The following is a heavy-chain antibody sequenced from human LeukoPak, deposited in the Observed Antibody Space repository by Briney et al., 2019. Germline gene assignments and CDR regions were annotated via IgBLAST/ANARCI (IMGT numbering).Heavy chain of an antibody. V-gene: IGHV3-74*01. CDR3: ARGDSSVVPAAKGFDY. D-gene: IGHD2-2*01. J-gene: IGHJ4*02. CDR2: INSDGSST. CDR1: GFTFSSYW. Sequence: GGSLRLSCAASGFTFSSYWMHWVRHAPGKGLVWVSRINSDGSSTSYADSVKGRFTISRDNAKNTLYLQMNSLRAEDTAVYYCARGDSSVVPAAKGFDYWGQGTLVTVSS.